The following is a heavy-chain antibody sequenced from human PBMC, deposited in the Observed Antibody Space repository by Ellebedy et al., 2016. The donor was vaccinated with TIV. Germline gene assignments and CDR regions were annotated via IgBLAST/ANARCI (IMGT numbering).Heavy chain of an antibody. Sequence: SETLSLTCAVYGGSFSGYYWSWIRQPPGKGLEWIGEINHSGTTSYNPSLKSRVTISVDTSKNQFSLKLSSVTAADTAVYYCARQFGELVNFDYWGQGTLVTVSS. D-gene: IGHD3-10*01. J-gene: IGHJ4*02. V-gene: IGHV4-34*01. CDR2: INHSGTT. CDR1: GGSFSGYY. CDR3: ARQFGELVNFDY.